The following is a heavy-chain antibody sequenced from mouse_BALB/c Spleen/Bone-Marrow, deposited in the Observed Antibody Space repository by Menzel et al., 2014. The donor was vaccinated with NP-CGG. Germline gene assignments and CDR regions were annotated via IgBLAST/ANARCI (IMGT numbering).Heavy chain of an antibody. V-gene: IGHV14-3*02. CDR2: IDPANVNT. J-gene: IGHJ2*01. CDR3: ASYVYGYYFDY. Sequence: EVKLMESGAELVKPGASVKLSCTASGFNIKDTYMHWVKQRPEQGLEWIGRIDPANVNTKYDPKFQGKATITADTSSNTAYLQLSSLTSEDTAVYYCASYVYGYYFDYWGRGTTLTVSS. D-gene: IGHD1-1*01. CDR1: GFNIKDTY.